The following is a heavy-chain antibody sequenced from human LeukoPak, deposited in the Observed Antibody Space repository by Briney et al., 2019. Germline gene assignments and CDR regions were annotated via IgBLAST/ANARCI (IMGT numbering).Heavy chain of an antibody. CDR2: IYHSGST. J-gene: IGHJ4*02. V-gene: IGHV4-59*12. D-gene: IGHD3-3*01. CDR1: GGSISSYY. CDR3: ARGRSRITIFGVVIRDPDDY. Sequence: SETLSLTCTVSGGSISSYYWSWIRQPPGKGLEWIGYIYHSGSTNYNPSLKSRVTISVDTSKNQFSLKLSSVTAADTAVYYCARGRSRITIFGVVIRDPDDYWGQGTLVTVSS.